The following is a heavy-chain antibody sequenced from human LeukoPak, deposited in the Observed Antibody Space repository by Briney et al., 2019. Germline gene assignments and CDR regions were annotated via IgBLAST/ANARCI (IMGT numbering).Heavy chain of an antibody. CDR2: IQYDGSIK. Sequence: GGSLRLSCAASGFTFNTYGIHWVRQAPGKGLEWVAFIQYDGSIKYYGDSVKGRFTISRDNSKNTLYLQMNSLRAEDTAVYYCAKDLPYYYDSSGYYSEWGQGTLVTVSS. J-gene: IGHJ4*02. CDR1: GFTFNTYG. D-gene: IGHD3-22*01. CDR3: AKDLPYYYDSSGYYSE. V-gene: IGHV3-30*02.